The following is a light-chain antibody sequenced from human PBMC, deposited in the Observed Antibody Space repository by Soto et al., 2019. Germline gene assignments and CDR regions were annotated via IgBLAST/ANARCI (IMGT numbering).Light chain of an antibody. CDR2: KAS. CDR3: QQYNSPPWT. Sequence: DIQMTQSPSTLSASVGDRVTITCRASQSISSWLAWYQQKPGKAPKFLIHKASSLESGVPSRFSGSGSGTEFTLTISSLQTYDFATYFCQQYNSPPWTFGQGTKVEIK. V-gene: IGKV1-5*03. CDR1: QSISSW. J-gene: IGKJ1*01.